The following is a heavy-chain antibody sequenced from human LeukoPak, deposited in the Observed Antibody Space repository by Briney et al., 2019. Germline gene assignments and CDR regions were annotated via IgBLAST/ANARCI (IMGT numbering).Heavy chain of an antibody. CDR2: INFSGGST. D-gene: IGHD2-21*02. CDR3: ARARGDSNYYYGMDV. V-gene: IGHV3-23*01. CDR1: GFTFSSYA. Sequence: AGGSLRLSCAASGFTFSSYAMSWVRQAPRKGLEWVSTINFSGGSTYYADSVKGRFTISRDNSKNTLYLQMNSLRAEDTAVYYCARARGDSNYYYGMDVWGQGTTVTVSS. J-gene: IGHJ6*02.